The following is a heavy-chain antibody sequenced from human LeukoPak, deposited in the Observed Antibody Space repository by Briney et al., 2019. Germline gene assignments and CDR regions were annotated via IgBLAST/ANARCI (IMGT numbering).Heavy chain of an antibody. CDR1: GGSISSGDYY. J-gene: IGHJ5*02. V-gene: IGHV4-30-4*08. CDR3: AREFGGSLDWFDP. CDR2: IYYSGST. Sequence: PSETLSLTCTVSGGSISSGDYYWSWIPQPPGKGLEWIGYIYYSGSTYYNPSRKSRVTISVDTSKNQFSLKLSSVTAADTAVYYCAREFGGSLDWFDPWGQGTLVTVSS. D-gene: IGHD1-26*01.